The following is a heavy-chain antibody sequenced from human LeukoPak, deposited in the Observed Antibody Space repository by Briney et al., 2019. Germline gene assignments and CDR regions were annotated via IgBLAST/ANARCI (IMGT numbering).Heavy chain of an antibody. V-gene: IGHV3-7*01. CDR3: VRSAFHAGSGNYYDY. CDR2: IKQDGSKK. CDR1: GFPFSSYW. D-gene: IGHD3-22*01. Sequence: GGSLRLSCVASGFPFSSYWMTWVRQAPGKGLEWVANIKQDGSKKSYVDSVKGRFTISRDNAENTLYLQMNSLRVEDTAVYYCVRSAFHAGSGNYYDYWGQGTLVTVSS. J-gene: IGHJ4*02.